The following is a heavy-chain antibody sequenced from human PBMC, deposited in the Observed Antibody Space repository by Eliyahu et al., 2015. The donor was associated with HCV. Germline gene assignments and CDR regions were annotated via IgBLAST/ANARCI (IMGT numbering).Heavy chain of an antibody. V-gene: IGHV4-39*01. J-gene: IGHJ4*02. CDR1: GDSISSSCYS. D-gene: IGHD4-17*01. Sequence: QLQLQESGPGLVKPSETLSLTCSVSGDSISSSCYSWGWLRQPPGKGLEWIGNVYYSGNTYYNPSLKSRVTISVDTSKKQFSLKLSSVTAADTAVYYCARLQYGDYYFDYWGQETLVTVSS. CDR2: VYYSGNT. CDR3: ARLQYGDYYFDY.